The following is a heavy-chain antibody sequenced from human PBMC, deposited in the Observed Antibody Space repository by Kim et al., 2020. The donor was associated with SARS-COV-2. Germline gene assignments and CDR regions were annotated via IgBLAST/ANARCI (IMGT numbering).Heavy chain of an antibody. CDR3: ARFGYNNYDIDN. D-gene: IGHD3-10*01. Sequence: GGSLRLSCAASGFTFSRYWMTWVRQAPGMGLECVASINQDRTAILYRNSVRGRFTISRDNGDNSLYLQMNNLRAEDTAVYFCARFGYNNYDIDNWGQGTLVAVSS. CDR2: INQDRTAI. J-gene: IGHJ4*02. CDR1: GFTFSRYW. V-gene: IGHV3-7*03.